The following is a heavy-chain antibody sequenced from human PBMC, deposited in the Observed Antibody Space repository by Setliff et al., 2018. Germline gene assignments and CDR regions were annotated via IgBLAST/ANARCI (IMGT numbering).Heavy chain of an antibody. CDR3: SRDLQGSDDYVVDY. Sequence: SETLSLTCTVSGYSISSGYIWGWIRQPPGKRLEWVGNIGHTGSINYNPSLKSRLTISRDNAENSLTLQMNSLRVEDTAVYYCSRDLQGSDDYVVDYWGQGTLVTVSS. CDR1: GYSISSGYI. D-gene: IGHD4-17*01. CDR2: IGHTGSI. V-gene: IGHV4-38-2*02. J-gene: IGHJ4*02.